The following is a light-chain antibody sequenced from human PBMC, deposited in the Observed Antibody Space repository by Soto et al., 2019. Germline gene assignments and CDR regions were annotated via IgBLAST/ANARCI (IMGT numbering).Light chain of an antibody. J-gene: IGKJ2*01. CDR2: GSS. CDR3: QPYGSSPPYT. Sequence: EIVLTQSPGTLSLSPGERATLSCRASQSVSGNYLAWYQQKPRQSPRLLIYGSSDRATGIPDRFSGSGSGPDFALTITSVEPDDFPVYYCQPYGSSPPYTFGQGTKLEIK. CDR1: QSVSGNY. V-gene: IGKV3-20*01.